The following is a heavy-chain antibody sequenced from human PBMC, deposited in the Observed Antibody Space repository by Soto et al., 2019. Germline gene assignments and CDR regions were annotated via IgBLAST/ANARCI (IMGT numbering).Heavy chain of an antibody. V-gene: IGHV3-33*01. J-gene: IGHJ3*02. D-gene: IGHD1-1*01. CDR1: GFTFSSHV. CDR2: IWNDGRNK. Sequence: QVQLVESGGGVVQPGTSLRLSCAASGFTFSSHVMHWVRQPPGKGLQWVAVIWNDGRNKQYADSVKGRFTISRDNSKNTLYLQMNSLRAEGTAVYYCARAVGYNWNANRYDAFDMWGQGTMVTVSS. CDR3: ARAVGYNWNANRYDAFDM.